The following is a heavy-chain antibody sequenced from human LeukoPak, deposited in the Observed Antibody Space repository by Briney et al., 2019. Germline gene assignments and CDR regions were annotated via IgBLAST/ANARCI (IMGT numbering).Heavy chain of an antibody. J-gene: IGHJ4*02. CDR3: ARELPGVISSGSFFDY. CDR1: GGSISSYY. V-gene: IGHV4-59*12. CDR2: IYYSGST. Sequence: SETLSLTCTVSGGSISSYYWSWIRQPPGKGLEWIGYIYYSGSTNYNPSLKSRVTISVDTSKNQFSLKLSSVTAADTAVYYCARELPGVISSGSFFDYWGQGTLVTVSS. D-gene: IGHD3-10*01.